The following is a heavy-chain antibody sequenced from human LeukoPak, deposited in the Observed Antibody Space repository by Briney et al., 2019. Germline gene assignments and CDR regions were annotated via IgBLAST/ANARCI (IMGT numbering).Heavy chain of an antibody. Sequence: SETLSLTCTVSGGSISSGGYSWSWIRQHPGKGLEWIGYIYYSGSTYYNPSLKSRVTISVDTSKNQFSLKLSSVTAADTAVYYCASNAISGYCSGGSCYGTYYFDYWGQGTLVTVSS. J-gene: IGHJ4*02. CDR2: IYYSGST. D-gene: IGHD2-15*01. V-gene: IGHV4-31*03. CDR1: GGSISSGGYS. CDR3: ASNAISGYCSGGSCYGTYYFDY.